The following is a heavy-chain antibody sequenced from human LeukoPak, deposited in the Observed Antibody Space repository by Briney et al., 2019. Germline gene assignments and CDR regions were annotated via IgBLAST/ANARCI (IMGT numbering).Heavy chain of an antibody. J-gene: IGHJ4*02. Sequence: SETLSLTXTVSGGSIGSYYWSWIRQAPGKGLEWIGYIYYSGSTNYNPSLKSRVTISVDTSKNQFSLKLSSVTAADTAVYYCARGVTRGSIYFDYWGQGTLVTVSS. V-gene: IGHV4-59*01. D-gene: IGHD2-21*02. CDR3: ARGVTRGSIYFDY. CDR1: GGSIGSYY. CDR2: IYYSGST.